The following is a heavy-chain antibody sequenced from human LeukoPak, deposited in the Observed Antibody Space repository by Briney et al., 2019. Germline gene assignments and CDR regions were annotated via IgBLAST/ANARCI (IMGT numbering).Heavy chain of an antibody. V-gene: IGHV4-59*01. CDR2: IYYSGGN. D-gene: IGHD3-16*01. J-gene: IGHJ5*02. Sequence: SETLCLTCAVSGGSISSYYWSWVRQPPGKGLEWVGNIYYSGGNNYNPSPKSPVTISVDTSKSHFSLWQSSVTAANTAVYYCARAPRLRGGLPIPFAPGGQGPLVPAS. CDR3: ARAPRLRGGLPIPFAP. CDR1: GGSISSYY.